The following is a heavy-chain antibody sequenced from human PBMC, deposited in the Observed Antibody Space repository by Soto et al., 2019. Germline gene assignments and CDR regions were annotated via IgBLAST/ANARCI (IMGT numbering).Heavy chain of an antibody. D-gene: IGHD6-13*01. V-gene: IGHV1-69*06. J-gene: IGHJ6*02. CDR1: GGTFSSYA. CDR3: ARDQALVHHINYSYGMDV. Sequence: QVQLVQSGAEVKKPGSSVKVSCKASGGTFSSYAISWVRQGPGQGLEWMGGIIPIFGTANYAQKVQGRVTTTADKHTSTAYMELSSPGSDDTAVYYCARDQALVHHINYSYGMDVWGQGTTVTVSS. CDR2: IIPIFGTA.